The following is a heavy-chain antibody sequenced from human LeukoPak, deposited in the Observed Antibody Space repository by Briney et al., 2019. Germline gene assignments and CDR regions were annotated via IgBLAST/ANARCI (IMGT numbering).Heavy chain of an antibody. CDR3: ARDRGRTRGFGVVYWFDP. Sequence: PSETLSLTCTVSGGSISSYHWSWIRQPPGKGLEWIGYIYYSGSTNYNPSLKSRVTIPVDTSKNQFSLKLSSVTAADTAVYYCARDRGRTRGFGVVYWFDPWGQGTLVTVSS. CDR2: IYYSGST. D-gene: IGHD3-3*01. J-gene: IGHJ5*02. CDR1: GGSISSYH. V-gene: IGHV4-59*01.